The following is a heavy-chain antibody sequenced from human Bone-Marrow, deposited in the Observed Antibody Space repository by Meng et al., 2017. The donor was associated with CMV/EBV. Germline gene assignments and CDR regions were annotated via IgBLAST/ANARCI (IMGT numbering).Heavy chain of an antibody. D-gene: IGHD5-18*01. J-gene: IGHJ4*02. CDR3: ARDPTGYSYGDSDY. CDR2: ISSSSSFK. Sequence: ASGFTFSSYTMNWVRQAPGKGLEWVSSISSSSSFKYYADSVKGRFAISRDNAKNSLYLQMNSLRAEDTAVYYCARDPTGYSYGDSDYWGQGTLVTVSS. V-gene: IGHV3-21*01. CDR1: GFTFSSYT.